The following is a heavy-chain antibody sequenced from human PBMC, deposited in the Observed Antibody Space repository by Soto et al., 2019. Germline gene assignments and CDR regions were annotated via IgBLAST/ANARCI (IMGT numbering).Heavy chain of an antibody. CDR3: ARDLTVSTDAFDI. CDR2: IYSGGST. V-gene: IGHV3-53*04. D-gene: IGHD4-17*01. CDR1: GFPVSSNY. Sequence: GGSLSLSCAASGFPVSSNYMSWVRQAPGKGLEWVSVIYSGGSTYYADSVKGRFTISRHNSKNTLYLQMNSLRAEDTAVYYCARDLTVSTDAFDIWGQGTMVTVSS. J-gene: IGHJ3*02.